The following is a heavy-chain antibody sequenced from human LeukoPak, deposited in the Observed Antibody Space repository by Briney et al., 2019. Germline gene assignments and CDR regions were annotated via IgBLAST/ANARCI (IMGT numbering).Heavy chain of an antibody. V-gene: IGHV3-23*01. CDR3: ANDYRSGSFHDF. CDR1: GFAFSSYT. CDR2: ISRRDDYT. J-gene: IGHJ4*02. D-gene: IGHD3-10*01. Sequence: GGSLRLSCAASGFAFSSYTMSWVRQHPGKGLEWVSVISRRDDYTYYADSVKGRFTISRDNSKNTLYLQMNTLRAEDTAVYYCANDYRSGSFHDFWGQGTLVTVSS.